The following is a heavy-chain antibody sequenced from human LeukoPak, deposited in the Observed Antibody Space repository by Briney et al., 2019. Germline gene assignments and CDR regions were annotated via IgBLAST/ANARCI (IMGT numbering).Heavy chain of an antibody. V-gene: IGHV3-48*03. J-gene: IGHJ4*02. Sequence: GGSLRLSCAVSGLTFSNFKMNWVRQAPGKGLEWVSYISDSGRTTFYADSVKGRFTISRDNAKNSLYLQMSSLRVEDTAVYYCARDGVTSSVVYWGQGTLVTVSS. CDR1: GLTFSNFK. D-gene: IGHD2-21*02. CDR3: ARDGVTSSVVY. CDR2: ISDSGRTT.